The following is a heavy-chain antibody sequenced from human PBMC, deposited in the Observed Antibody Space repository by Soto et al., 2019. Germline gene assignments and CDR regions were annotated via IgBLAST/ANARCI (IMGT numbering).Heavy chain of an antibody. CDR2: IYYSGST. CDR3: ARDLDYDSSVSDAFDI. J-gene: IGHJ3*02. CDR1: GGSISSYY. Sequence: SETLSLTCTVSGGSISSYYWSWIRQPPGKGLEWIGYIYYSGSTNYNPSFKSRVTISVDTSKNQFSLKLSSVTAADTAVYYCARDLDYDSSVSDAFDIWGQGTMVTVSS. D-gene: IGHD3-22*01. V-gene: IGHV4-59*01.